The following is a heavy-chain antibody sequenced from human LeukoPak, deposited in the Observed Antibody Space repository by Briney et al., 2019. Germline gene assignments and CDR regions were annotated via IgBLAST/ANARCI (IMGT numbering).Heavy chain of an antibody. J-gene: IGHJ5*02. CDR3: ARVPHYYGSGSYEGWFDP. D-gene: IGHD3-10*01. CDR1: GGSFSGYY. V-gene: IGHV4-59*01. Sequence: KPSETLSLTCAVYGGSFSGYYWSWIRQPPGKGLEWIGYIYYSGSTNYNPSLKSRVTISVDTSKNQFSLKLSSVTAADTAVYYCARVPHYYGSGSYEGWFDPWGQGTLVTVSS. CDR2: IYYSGST.